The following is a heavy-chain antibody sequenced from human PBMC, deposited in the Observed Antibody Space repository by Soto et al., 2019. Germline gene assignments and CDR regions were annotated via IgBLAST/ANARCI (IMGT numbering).Heavy chain of an antibody. CDR1: GGTFSSYA. CDR3: ASQSGYSSSWYPLPDYYYYGMDV. D-gene: IGHD6-13*01. J-gene: IGHJ6*02. V-gene: IGHV1-69*06. Sequence: SVKVSCKASGGTFSSYAISWVRQAPGQGLEWMGGIIPIFGTANYAQKFQGRVTITADKSTSTAYMELSSLRSEDTAVYYCASQSGYSSSWYPLPDYYYYGMDVWGQGTTVTVSS. CDR2: IIPIFGTA.